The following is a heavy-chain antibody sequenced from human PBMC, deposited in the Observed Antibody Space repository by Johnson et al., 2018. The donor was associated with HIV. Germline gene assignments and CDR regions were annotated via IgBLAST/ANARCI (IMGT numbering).Heavy chain of an antibody. CDR3: ARSLPYSSSVGFDI. Sequence: QVQLVESGGGLVQPGGSLRLSCAASGFTFSSSAMHWVRQAPGQAQQWVALISYDGSIKYFADSVQGRFTISRDNAKNSLYLQMNSRRAEDTAVYYCARSLPYSSSVGFDIWGQGTMVTVSS. J-gene: IGHJ3*02. V-gene: IGHV3-30-3*01. D-gene: IGHD6-6*01. CDR2: ISYDGSIK. CDR1: GFTFSSSA.